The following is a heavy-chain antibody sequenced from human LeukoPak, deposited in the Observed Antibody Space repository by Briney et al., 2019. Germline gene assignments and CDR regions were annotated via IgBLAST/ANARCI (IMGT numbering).Heavy chain of an antibody. CDR3: ARVAALYYYYYMDV. CDR1: GGSFSGYY. CDR2: INHSGST. Sequence: SETLSLTCAVYGGSFSGYYWSWIRQPPGKGLEWIGEINHSGSTNYNPSLKSRVTTSVDTSKNQFSLKLSSVTAADTAVYYRARVAALYYYYYMDVWGKGTTVTVSS. V-gene: IGHV4-34*01. J-gene: IGHJ6*03.